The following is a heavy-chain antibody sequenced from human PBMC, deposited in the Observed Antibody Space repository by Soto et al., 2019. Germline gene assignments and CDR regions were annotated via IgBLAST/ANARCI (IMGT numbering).Heavy chain of an antibody. CDR3: AGGRVTGSFYYYYMDV. J-gene: IGHJ6*03. V-gene: IGHV1-69*02. CDR1: GGTFSSYT. D-gene: IGHD2-21*02. Sequence: GASVKVSCKASGGTFSSYTISWVRQAPGQGLEWMGRIIPILGIANYAQKFQGRVTITADKSTSTAYMELSSLRSEDTAVYYCAGGRVTGSFYYYYMDVWGKGTTVTVSS. CDR2: IIPILGIA.